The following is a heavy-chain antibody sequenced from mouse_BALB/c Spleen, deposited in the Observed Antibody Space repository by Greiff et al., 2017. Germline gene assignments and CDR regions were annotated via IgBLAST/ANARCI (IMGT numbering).Heavy chain of an antibody. Sequence: EVQGVESGGGLVQPGGSRKLSCAASGFTFSSFGMHWVRQAPEKGLEWVAYISSVSSTIYYADTVKGRFTISRDNPKNTLFLQMTSLRSEDTAMYYCARYYYGSSHYYAMDYWGQGTSVTVSS. CDR1: GFTFSSFG. V-gene: IGHV5-17*02. J-gene: IGHJ4*01. CDR3: ARYYYGSSHYYAMDY. CDR2: ISSVSSTI. D-gene: IGHD1-1*01.